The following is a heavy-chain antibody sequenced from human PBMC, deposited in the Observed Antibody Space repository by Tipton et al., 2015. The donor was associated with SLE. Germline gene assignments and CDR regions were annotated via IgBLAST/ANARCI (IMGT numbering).Heavy chain of an antibody. V-gene: IGHV4-59*11. D-gene: IGHD3-10*01. CDR1: GGSISNLY. Sequence: TLSLTCNVSGGSISNLYWSWIRQPPGKPLEWIGYVYYGGSTYYSPSLKSRVTISVDTSKNQFSLKLSSVTAADTAVYYCARDLLGYYYGSGSYSRYFDLWGRGTLVTVSS. CDR2: VYYGGST. CDR3: ARDLLGYYYGSGSYSRYFDL. J-gene: IGHJ2*01.